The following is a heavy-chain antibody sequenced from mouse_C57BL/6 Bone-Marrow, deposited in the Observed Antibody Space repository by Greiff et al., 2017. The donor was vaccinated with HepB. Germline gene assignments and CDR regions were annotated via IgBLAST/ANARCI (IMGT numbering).Heavy chain of an antibody. V-gene: IGHV5-12*01. CDR3: GRHETGSAWFAY. D-gene: IGHD4-1*01. J-gene: IGHJ3*01. CDR1: GFTFSDYY. CDR2: ISNGGGST. Sequence: EVKLMESGGGLVQPGGSLKLSCAASGFTFSDYYMYWVRQTPEKRLEWVAYISNGGGSTYYPDTVKGRFTISRDNAKNTLYLQMSRLKSEDTAMYYCGRHETGSAWFAYWGQGTLVTVSA.